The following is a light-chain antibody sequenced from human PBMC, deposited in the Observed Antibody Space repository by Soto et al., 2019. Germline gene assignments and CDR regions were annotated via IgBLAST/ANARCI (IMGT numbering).Light chain of an antibody. J-gene: IGKJ1*01. V-gene: IGKV1-5*03. CDR3: QQYNSYSSWT. CDR1: QSISSW. CDR2: KAS. Sequence: DIQMTQSPSTLSASVGDRVTITCRASQSISSWLAWYQQKPGKAPKLLIYKASSLESGVPSRFRGSGSGTDFTLTISSLQPDDFATYYCQQYNSYSSWTFGQGTKVEIK.